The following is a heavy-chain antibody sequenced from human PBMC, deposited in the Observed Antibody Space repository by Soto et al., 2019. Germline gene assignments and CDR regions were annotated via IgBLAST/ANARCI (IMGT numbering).Heavy chain of an antibody. CDR3: ARGPVVVITRAFDY. J-gene: IGHJ4*02. Sequence: PSETLSLTCTVSGGSVSSGSNWWSWVRQPPGKGLEWIEEIYHSGSSNYNPSLKSRVTISADKSKNQFSLKLSSVTAADTAVYYCARGPVVVITRAFDYWGQGTLVTVSS. CDR2: IYHSGSS. D-gene: IGHD3-22*01. V-gene: IGHV4-4*02. CDR1: GGSVSSGSNW.